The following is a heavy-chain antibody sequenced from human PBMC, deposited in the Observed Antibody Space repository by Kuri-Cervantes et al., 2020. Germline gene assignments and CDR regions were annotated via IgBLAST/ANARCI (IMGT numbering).Heavy chain of an antibody. D-gene: IGHD4-17*01. Sequence: SETLSLTCAVYGGSFSGYYWSWIRQPPGKGLEWIGEINHSGSTNYNPSLKSRVTISVDTSKNQFSLKLSSVTAADTAVYYCARGLFYGDYDRVSAKLYFDLWGRGTLVTVSS. J-gene: IGHJ2*01. CDR2: INHSGST. CDR1: GGSFSGYY. CDR3: ARGLFYGDYDRVSAKLYFDL. V-gene: IGHV4-34*01.